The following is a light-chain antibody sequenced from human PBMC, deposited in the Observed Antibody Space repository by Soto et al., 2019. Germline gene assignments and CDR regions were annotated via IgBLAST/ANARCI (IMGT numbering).Light chain of an antibody. J-gene: IGKJ4*02. V-gene: IGKV3-20*01. CDR2: GAS. Sequence: ELLLTQSPGTLSLSPGLRATLSCRVSEIHSSSYLAWYQQKPGQAPRLLIYGASSRANGIPDRFSGSGSGTDFTLTISRLEPEDFAVYYCQQYGSSSLTFGGGTKVDIK. CDR3: QQYGSSSLT. CDR1: EIHSSSY.